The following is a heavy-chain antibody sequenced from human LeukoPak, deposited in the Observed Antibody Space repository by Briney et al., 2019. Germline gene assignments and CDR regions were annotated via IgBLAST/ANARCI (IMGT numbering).Heavy chain of an antibody. CDR2: IKQDGSEK. CDR3: AKDVVRRGGYSYGRD. J-gene: IGHJ4*02. D-gene: IGHD5-18*01. V-gene: IGHV3-7*01. Sequence: PGGSLRLSCAASGFTFSSYWMSWVRQAPGKGLEWVANIKQDGSEKYYVDSVKGRFTISRDNSKNTLYLQMNSLRAEDTAVYYCAKDVVRRGGYSYGRDWGQGTLVTVSS. CDR1: GFTFSSYW.